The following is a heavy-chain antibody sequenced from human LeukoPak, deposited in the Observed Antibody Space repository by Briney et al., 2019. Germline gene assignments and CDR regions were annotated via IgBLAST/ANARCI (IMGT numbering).Heavy chain of an antibody. CDR3: AKSIAAAGTGGVFDY. CDR2: ISSSSSYT. V-gene: IGHV3-21*04. J-gene: IGHJ4*02. Sequence: PGGSLRLSCAASGFTFSSYSMNWVRQAPGKGLEWVSSISSSSSYTYYADSVKGRFTISRDNSKNTLYLQMNSLRAEDTAVYYCAKSIAAAGTGGVFDYWGQGTLVTVSS. CDR1: GFTFSSYS. D-gene: IGHD6-13*01.